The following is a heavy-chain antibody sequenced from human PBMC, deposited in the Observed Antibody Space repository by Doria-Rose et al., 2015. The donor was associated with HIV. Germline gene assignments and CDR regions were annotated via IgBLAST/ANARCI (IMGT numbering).Heavy chain of an antibody. CDR1: GYSFSSYW. Sequence: VQLVQSGVEVKKPGESLKISCKGAGYSFSSYWIGWVRQMPGKGLEWMGIIYPGDSDTRYRPSFQGQVTISADKSINTAFLQWKSLRASDTAIYYCARRGIKNWYVGEQNEFDYWGQGTLVTVSS. CDR3: ARRGIKNWYVGEQNEFDY. V-gene: IGHV5-51*01. D-gene: IGHD1-1*01. CDR2: IYPGDSDT. J-gene: IGHJ4*02.